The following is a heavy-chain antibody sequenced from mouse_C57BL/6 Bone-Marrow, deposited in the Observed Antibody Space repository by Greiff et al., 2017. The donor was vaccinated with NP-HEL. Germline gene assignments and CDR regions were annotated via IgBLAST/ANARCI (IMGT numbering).Heavy chain of an antibody. J-gene: IGHJ4*01. V-gene: IGHV5-17*01. CDR2: ISSGSSTI. D-gene: IGHD2-4*01. CDR1: GFTFSDYG. CDR3: ARNDYDPMDY. Sequence: EVMLVESGGGLVKPGGSLKLSCAASGFTFSDYGMHWVRQAPEKGLEWVAYISSGSSTIYYADTVKGRFTISRDNAKNTLFLQMTSLRSEDTAMYYCARNDYDPMDYWGQGTSVTVSS.